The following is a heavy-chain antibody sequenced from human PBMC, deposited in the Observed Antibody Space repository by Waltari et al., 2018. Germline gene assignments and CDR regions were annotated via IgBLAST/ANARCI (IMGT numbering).Heavy chain of an antibody. Sequence: QVQLQESGPGLVKPSETLSLTCTVSGGSISSYYWSWIRQPPGKGLAWIGDMFYSGSTNYNPARKSRVTISVDTYKNQFSLKLSAVTAADTAVYYCARASCNYYDSSGYYSLFDYWGQGTLVTVSS. V-gene: IGHV4-59*01. D-gene: IGHD3-22*01. CDR1: GGSISSYY. CDR2: MFYSGST. J-gene: IGHJ4*02. CDR3: ARASCNYYDSSGYYSLFDY.